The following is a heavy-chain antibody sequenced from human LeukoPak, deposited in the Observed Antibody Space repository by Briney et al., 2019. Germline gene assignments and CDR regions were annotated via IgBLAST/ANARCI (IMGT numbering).Heavy chain of an antibody. CDR1: GGSFTAYY. CDR2: ISHSGTT. Sequence: SETLSLTCAVYGGSFTAYYWNWIRQPSGKGLEWIGEISHSGTTNSNPSLKSRVTISVDTSKNQFSLKLSSVTAADTAVYYCARANRRRSRNFFDPWGQGTLVTVSS. D-gene: IGHD2/OR15-2a*01. V-gene: IGHV4-34*01. J-gene: IGHJ5*02. CDR3: ARANRRRSRNFFDP.